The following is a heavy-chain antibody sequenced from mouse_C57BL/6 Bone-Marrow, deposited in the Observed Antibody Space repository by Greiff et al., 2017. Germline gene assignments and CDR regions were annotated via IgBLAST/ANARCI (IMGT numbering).Heavy chain of an antibody. CDR2: IDPENGDT. Sequence: EVQGVESGAELVRPGASVKLSCTASGFNIKDDYMHWVKQRPEQGLEWIGWIDPENGDTEYASKFQGKATITADTSSNTAYLQLSSLTSEDTAVYYGTTRITTVVAPFDYWGQGTTLTVSS. D-gene: IGHD1-1*01. CDR3: TTRITTVVAPFDY. CDR1: GFNIKDDY. J-gene: IGHJ2*01. V-gene: IGHV14-4*01.